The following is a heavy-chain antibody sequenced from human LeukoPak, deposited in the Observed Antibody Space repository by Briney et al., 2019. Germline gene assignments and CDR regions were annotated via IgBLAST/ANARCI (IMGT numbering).Heavy chain of an antibody. CDR2: IYYSGSA. Sequence: PSETLSLTCTVSGGSISTVNYYWGWIRQPPGKGLEWIGCIYYSGSAYYSSSLKSRVTISVDTSKNQFSLKLSSVTAADTAVYYCARDSVGGTGHNAFDIWGQGTMATVSS. V-gene: IGHV4-39*07. D-gene: IGHD1-26*01. J-gene: IGHJ3*02. CDR1: GGSISTVNYY. CDR3: ARDSVGGTGHNAFDI.